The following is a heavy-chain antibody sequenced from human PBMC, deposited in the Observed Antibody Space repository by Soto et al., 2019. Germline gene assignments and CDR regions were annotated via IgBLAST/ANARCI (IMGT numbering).Heavy chain of an antibody. V-gene: IGHV5-51*01. J-gene: IGHJ4*02. CDR3: ARDTFSGYSSGSHY. CDR2: IYPGDSDT. D-gene: IGHD3-22*01. CDR1: GYSFSRYW. Sequence: GESLKISCKGSGYSFSRYWIAWVRQTPGKGLEWMGLIYPGDSDTRYSPSFQGQVTISADKSITTAYLQWSSLKASDTAIYYCARDTFSGYSSGSHYWGQGTLVTVSS.